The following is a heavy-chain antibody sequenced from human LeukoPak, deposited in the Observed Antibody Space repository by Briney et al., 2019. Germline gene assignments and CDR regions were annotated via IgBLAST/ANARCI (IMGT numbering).Heavy chain of an antibody. CDR2: INPSGGST. CDR3: ARGTRYCSSTSCYCDY. Sequence: ASVKVSCKASGYTFTSYGISWVRQAPGQGLEWMGIINPSGGSTSYAQKFQGRVTMTRDTSTSTVYMELSSLRSEDTAVYYCARGTRYCSSTSCYCDYWGQGTLVTVSS. D-gene: IGHD2-2*01. CDR1: GYTFTSYG. J-gene: IGHJ4*02. V-gene: IGHV1-46*01.